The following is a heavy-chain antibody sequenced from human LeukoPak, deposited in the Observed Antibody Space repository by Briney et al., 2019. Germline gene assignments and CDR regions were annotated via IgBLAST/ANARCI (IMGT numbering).Heavy chain of an antibody. J-gene: IGHJ4*02. CDR2: ISYDGSNK. CDR1: GFTFSSYG. Sequence: GGSLRLSCAASGFTFSSYGMHWVRQAPGKGLEWVAVISYDGSNKYYADSVKGRFTISRDNSKNTLYLQMNSLRAEDTAVYYCAKDTPPTIFGVVPTADYWGQGTLVTVSS. CDR3: AKDTPPTIFGVVPTADY. D-gene: IGHD3-3*01. V-gene: IGHV3-30*18.